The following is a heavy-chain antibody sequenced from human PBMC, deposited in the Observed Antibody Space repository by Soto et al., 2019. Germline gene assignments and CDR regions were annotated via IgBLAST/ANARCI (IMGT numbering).Heavy chain of an antibody. CDR2: INPNSGGT. J-gene: IGHJ4*02. CDR1: GYTFTGYY. D-gene: IGHD2-2*01. CDR3: ARVGGRGYCSSTSCFLTE. V-gene: IGHV1-2*04. Sequence: ASVKVSCKASGYTFTGYYMHWVRQAPGQGLEWMGWINPNSGGTNYAQKFQGWVTMTRDTSISTAYMELSRLRSDDTAVYYCARVGGRGYCSSTSCFLTEWGQGTLVTVSS.